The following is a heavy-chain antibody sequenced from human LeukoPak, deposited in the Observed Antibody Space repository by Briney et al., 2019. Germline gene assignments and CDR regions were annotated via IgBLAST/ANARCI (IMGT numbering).Heavy chain of an antibody. D-gene: IGHD5-18*01. V-gene: IGHV4-59*04. Sequence: SETLSLTCTVSGGSISSYYWGWIRQPPGKGLEWIGSIYHSGRTFYNPSLKSRVTISVDTSKNQFSLKLSSVTAADTAVYYCAKKVRGYSYGYLTYDYWGQGTLVTVSS. J-gene: IGHJ4*02. CDR3: AKKVRGYSYGYLTYDY. CDR2: IYHSGRT. CDR1: GGSISSYY.